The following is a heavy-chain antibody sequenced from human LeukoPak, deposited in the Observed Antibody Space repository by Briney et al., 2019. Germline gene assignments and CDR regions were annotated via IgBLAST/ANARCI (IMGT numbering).Heavy chain of an antibody. V-gene: IGHV6-1*01. J-gene: IGHJ4*02. CDR3: ARDRDYYDTSGYHTYYFDY. CDR2: TYYRSKWYH. CDR1: GDSVSTNGAA. Sequence: SQTLSLTCAISGDSVSTNGAAWNWIRQSPSRGLEWLGRTYYRSKWYHDYAVSVKSRITINPDTSKTQFSLQLNSVTPEDTAVYYCARDRDYYDTSGYHTYYFDYWGQGTLVTVSS. D-gene: IGHD3-22*01.